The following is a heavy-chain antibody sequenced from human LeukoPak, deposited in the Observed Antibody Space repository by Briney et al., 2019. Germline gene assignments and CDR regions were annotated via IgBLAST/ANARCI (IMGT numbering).Heavy chain of an antibody. CDR3: AMLAKMATIDDFDY. Sequence: GGSLRLSCAASGFSFSSSWMHWVRQAPGKGLVWVSRISSDASSTNYADSVKGRFTISRDNAKNTLYLQMNSLRAEDTAVYYCAMLAKMATIDDFDYWGQGTLVTVSS. CDR1: GFSFSSSW. D-gene: IGHD5-24*01. J-gene: IGHJ4*02. V-gene: IGHV3-74*01. CDR2: ISSDASST.